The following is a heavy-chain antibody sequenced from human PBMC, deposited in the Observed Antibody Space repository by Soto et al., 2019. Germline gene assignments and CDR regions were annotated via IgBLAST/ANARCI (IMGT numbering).Heavy chain of an antibody. CDR2: IIPIFDTA. J-gene: IGHJ6*02. CDR1: GGTFSDYT. Sequence: QVQLVQSGAELRKPGSSVKVSCKASGGTFSDYTINWVRQAPGQRLEWMGGIIPIFDTANYAEKFKGRVTITADESTSTSFMEVRSLRSEDTAVYYCARNGALTGYSYGMDVWGQGTMVTVSS. D-gene: IGHD1-26*01. V-gene: IGHV1-69*01. CDR3: ARNGALTGYSYGMDV.